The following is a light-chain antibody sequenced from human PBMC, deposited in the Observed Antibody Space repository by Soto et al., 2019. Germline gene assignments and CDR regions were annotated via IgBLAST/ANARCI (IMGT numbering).Light chain of an antibody. CDR2: GAS. CDR1: QSVSSSY. CDR3: QQYGNSPPNT. J-gene: IGKJ2*01. Sequence: VVTQSPCTLSLSPGERATLSCRASQSVSSSYLAWYQQKPGQAPRLLIYGASSRATGIPDRFSGSGSGTDFTLTISRLEPEDFAVYFCQQYGNSPPNTFGQGTKVDIK. V-gene: IGKV3-20*01.